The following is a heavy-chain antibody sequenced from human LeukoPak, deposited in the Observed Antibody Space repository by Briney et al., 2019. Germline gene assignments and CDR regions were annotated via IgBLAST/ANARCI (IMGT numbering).Heavy chain of an antibody. CDR3: ARAKRGYSYGYYHYFDY. CDR2: ISTSGSTI. D-gene: IGHD5-18*01. V-gene: IGHV3-11*01. Sequence: GGSLRLSCAASGFTFSDYYMSWIRQAPGKGLEWVSYISTSGSTIYYADSLEGRFTISWDNAKNSLYLQMNSLRAEDTAVYYCARAKRGYSYGYYHYFDYWGQGTLVTVSS. J-gene: IGHJ4*02. CDR1: GFTFSDYY.